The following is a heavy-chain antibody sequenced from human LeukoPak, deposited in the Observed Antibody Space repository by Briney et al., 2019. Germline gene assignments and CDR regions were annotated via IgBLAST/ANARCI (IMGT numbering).Heavy chain of an antibody. J-gene: IGHJ1*01. CDR1: GYSFSTYW. D-gene: IGHD6-6*01. Sequence: GESLKISCKGSGYSFSTYWIGWVRQMPGKGPEWMGIIYPGDSDTRYSPSFQGQVTISADKSISTAYLQWSSLKASDTAMYYCARLGIAARPGYFQHWGQGTLVTVSS. V-gene: IGHV5-51*01. CDR3: ARLGIAARPGYFQH. CDR2: IYPGDSDT.